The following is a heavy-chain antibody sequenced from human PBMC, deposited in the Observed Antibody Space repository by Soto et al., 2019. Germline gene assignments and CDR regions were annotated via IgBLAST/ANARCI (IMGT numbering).Heavy chain of an antibody. D-gene: IGHD3-22*01. Sequence: ASVKVSCKASVPTFSSYAISWVRQAPGQGLEWMGGIIPIFGTANYAQKFQGRVTITADESTSTAYMELSSLRSEDTAVYYCARDHRGYYDSSGYSDYWGQGTLVTVSS. CDR2: IIPIFGTA. CDR3: ARDHRGYYDSSGYSDY. J-gene: IGHJ4*02. V-gene: IGHV1-69*13. CDR1: VPTFSSYA.